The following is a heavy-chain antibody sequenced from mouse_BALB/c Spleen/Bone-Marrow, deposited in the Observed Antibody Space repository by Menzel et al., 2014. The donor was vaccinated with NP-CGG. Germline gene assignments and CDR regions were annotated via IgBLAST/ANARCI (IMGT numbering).Heavy chain of an antibody. Sequence: EVKLVESGGGLVQPGGSLKLSCAASGLDFSRYWMSWVRQAPGKGLEWIGEINPDSSTINYTPSLKDKFIISRDNAKNTLYLQMSKVRSEDTALYYCARKHYYGYVAYWGQGTLVTVSA. J-gene: IGHJ3*01. CDR2: INPDSSTI. D-gene: IGHD1-2*01. V-gene: IGHV4-1*02. CDR3: ARKHYYGYVAY. CDR1: GLDFSRYW.